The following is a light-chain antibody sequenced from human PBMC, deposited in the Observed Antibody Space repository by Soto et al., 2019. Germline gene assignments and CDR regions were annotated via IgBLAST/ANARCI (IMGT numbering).Light chain of an antibody. Sequence: QSVLTQPPSVSAAPGQTVTISCSGSSSNIGSNYVSWYQQLPGTAPQLLIYDHSKRPSGIPDRFSGSRSGTSASLGITGLQTGDEADYYCGTWDAGLRAVVFGGGTKLTVL. J-gene: IGLJ3*02. CDR1: SSNIGSNY. CDR2: DHS. V-gene: IGLV1-51*01. CDR3: GTWDAGLRAVV.